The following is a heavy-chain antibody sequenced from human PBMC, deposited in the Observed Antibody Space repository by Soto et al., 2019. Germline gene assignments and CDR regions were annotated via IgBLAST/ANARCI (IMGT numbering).Heavy chain of an antibody. D-gene: IGHD1-26*01. CDR3: ARDSYSAY. V-gene: IGHV3-66*01. J-gene: IGHJ4*02. CDR2: IYTGGGA. Sequence: EVQLVESGGGLVQPGGSLRLSCAASGFIVSTSYMNWVRQAPGKGLEWVSVIYTGGGAYYADSVKGRFTISRDDSKNMVYLQMNSLRAEDTAVYYCARDSYSAYWGQGTLVTVSS. CDR1: GFIVSTSY.